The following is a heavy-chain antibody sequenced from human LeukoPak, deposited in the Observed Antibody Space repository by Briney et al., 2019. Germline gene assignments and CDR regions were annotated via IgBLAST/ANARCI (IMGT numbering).Heavy chain of an antibody. CDR1: AGSINSGDYY. Sequence: SQTLSLTCTVSAGSINSGDYYWSWIRQPAGKGLEWIGRIYSPGTNYNYNPSVKSRVTISIDTSKNQFPLKLTSVTAADTAVYYCARGIGTSYDSSRDAFDIWGQGTMVTVSS. V-gene: IGHV4-61*02. D-gene: IGHD3-22*01. CDR2: IYSPGT. CDR3: ARGIGTSYDSSRDAFDI. J-gene: IGHJ3*02.